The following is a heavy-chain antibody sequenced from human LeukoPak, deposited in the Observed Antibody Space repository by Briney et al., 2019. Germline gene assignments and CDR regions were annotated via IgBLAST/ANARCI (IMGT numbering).Heavy chain of an antibody. V-gene: IGHV4-59*08. CDR3: ARVRGVTGTTSAFDI. CDR1: GGSISSYY. J-gene: IGHJ3*02. D-gene: IGHD1-14*01. Sequence: SETLSLTCTVSGGSISSYYWSWIRQPPGKGLEWIGYIYYSGSTNYNPSLKSRDTISVDTSKNQFSLKLSSVTAADTAVYHCARVRGVTGTTSAFDIWGQGTLVTVSS. CDR2: IYYSGST.